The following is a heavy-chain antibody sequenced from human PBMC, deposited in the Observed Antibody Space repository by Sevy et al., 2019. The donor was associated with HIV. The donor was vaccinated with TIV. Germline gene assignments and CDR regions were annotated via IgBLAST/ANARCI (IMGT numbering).Heavy chain of an antibody. CDR3: ARGGYYYDNAAYYALDS. CDR1: GFTFSNYA. Sequence: GGSLRLSCAATGFTFSNYAMHWVRQAPGKGMEWVAIIWSDGAYQYHGDSVKGRFTISRGNSKNPLNLQMNNVRVEDTAMYYCARGGYYYDNAAYYALDSWGQGTLVTVSS. J-gene: IGHJ4*02. CDR2: IWSDGAYQ. D-gene: IGHD3-22*01. V-gene: IGHV3-33*01.